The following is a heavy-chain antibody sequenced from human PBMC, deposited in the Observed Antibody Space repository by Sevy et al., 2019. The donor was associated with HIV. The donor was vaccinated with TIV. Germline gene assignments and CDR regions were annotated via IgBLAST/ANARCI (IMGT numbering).Heavy chain of an antibody. Sequence: SETLSLTCTVSGGSISSYYWSWIRQPPGKGLEWIGYIYYSGSTNYNPSLKSRVTISVDTSKNQFSLKLSSVTAADTAVYYCAREDGYCSSTSCPPGYWGQGTLVTVSS. CDR2: IYYSGST. J-gene: IGHJ4*02. CDR3: AREDGYCSSTSCPPGY. CDR1: GGSISSYY. V-gene: IGHV4-59*01. D-gene: IGHD2-2*03.